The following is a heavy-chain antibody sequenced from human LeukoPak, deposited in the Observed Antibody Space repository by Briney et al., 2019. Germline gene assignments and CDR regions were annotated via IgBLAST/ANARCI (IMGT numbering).Heavy chain of an antibody. J-gene: IGHJ3*02. V-gene: IGHV5-51*01. CDR1: GYSFTSYW. CDR2: IYPGDSDT. D-gene: IGHD3-22*01. CDR3: ARPNNDYDSSGLAAFDI. Sequence: GESLKISCKGSGYSFTSYWIGWVRQMPGKGLEWMGIIYPGDSDTRYSPSFQGQVTISADKSISTAYLQWSSLKASDTAMYYCARPNNDYDSSGLAAFDIWGRGTMDSVSS.